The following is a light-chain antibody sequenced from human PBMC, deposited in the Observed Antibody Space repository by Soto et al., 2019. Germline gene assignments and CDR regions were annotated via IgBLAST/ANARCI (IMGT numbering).Light chain of an antibody. V-gene: IGKV3D-15*01. J-gene: IGKJ4*01. CDR2: GAS. CDR1: QSVSSN. CDR3: QQYHNWVT. Sequence: EIVMTQSPGTLSVSPGERATLSCGASQSVSSNLAWYQQKPGQAPRLLIYGASTRATGIPARFSGSGSGTELNLSISSLQSEDFAVYYCQQYHNWVTFGGGTKVEIK.